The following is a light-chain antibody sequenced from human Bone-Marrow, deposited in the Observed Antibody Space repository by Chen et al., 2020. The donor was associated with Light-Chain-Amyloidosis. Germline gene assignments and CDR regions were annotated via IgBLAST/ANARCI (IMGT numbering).Light chain of an antibody. J-gene: IGKJ1*01. CDR1: YSISSCY. CDR3: QQYDRSPSWT. Sequence: EIVLTQFPGTLSLSPGDRATLSCRTGYSISSCYLAWYQQKPGQSPRLLIFGASNRAPGIPDRFSGSGSGTEFTLTISRVESEDFAIYYCQQYDRSPSWTFGPGTKVEMK. V-gene: IGKV3-20*01. CDR2: GAS.